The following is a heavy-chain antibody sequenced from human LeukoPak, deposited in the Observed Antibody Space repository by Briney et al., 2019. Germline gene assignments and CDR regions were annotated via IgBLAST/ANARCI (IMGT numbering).Heavy chain of an antibody. J-gene: IGHJ3*02. CDR3: ARVHGSGSYYGAGAFDI. CDR2: IIPIFGIA. D-gene: IGHD3-10*01. V-gene: IGHV1-69*04. CDR1: GGTFSSYA. Sequence: ASVKVSCKASGGTFSSYAISWVRQAPGQGLEWMGRIIPIFGIANYAQKFQGRVTITADKSTSTAYMELSSLRSEDTAVYYCARVHGSGSYYGAGAFDIWGQGTMVTVSS.